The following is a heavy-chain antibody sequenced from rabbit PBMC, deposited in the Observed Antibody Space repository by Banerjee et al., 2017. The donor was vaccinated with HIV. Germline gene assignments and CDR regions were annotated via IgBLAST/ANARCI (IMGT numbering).Heavy chain of an antibody. CDR3: GSGYSDVYFDL. Sequence: QSLVESRGGLVKPGGSLTLTCTASGFDFSSYGMCWVRQAPGKGLEWIGYIDPIFGSTDYASWAKGRFTISRTSSTTVTLRMTSLTAADRAAYFCGSGYSDVYFDLRGPGTLVTVS. CDR2: IDPIFGST. D-gene: IGHD1-1*01. V-gene: IGHV1S40*01. J-gene: IGHJ4*01. CDR1: GFDFSSYG.